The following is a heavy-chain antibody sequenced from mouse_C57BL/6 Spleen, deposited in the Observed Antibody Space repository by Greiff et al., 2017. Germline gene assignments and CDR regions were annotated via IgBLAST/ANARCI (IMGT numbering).Heavy chain of an antibody. Sequence: QVQLQQSGAELAKPGASVKLSCTASGYTFNSYWMHWVKQRPGQGLEWIGYINPSSGYTKYNQKFKDKATLTADKSSSTAYMQLSSLTSEDSAVYYCARSGVVDHYYAMDYWGQGTSVTVSS. J-gene: IGHJ4*01. V-gene: IGHV1-7*01. CDR3: ARSGVVDHYYAMDY. CDR2: INPSSGYT. CDR1: GYTFNSYW. D-gene: IGHD1-1*01.